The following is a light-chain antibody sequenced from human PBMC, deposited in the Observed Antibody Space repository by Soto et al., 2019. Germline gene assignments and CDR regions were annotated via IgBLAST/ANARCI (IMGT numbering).Light chain of an antibody. Sequence: DIQMTQSPSSLSASVGDRVTITCRASQSISSYLNWYQQKPGKAPKLLIYAASSLQSGVPARFSGSGSWTDFTLTISSLQPEDLANYYCQQSYSTPPTFGQGTKVEIK. J-gene: IGKJ1*01. CDR2: AAS. CDR3: QQSYSTPPT. V-gene: IGKV1-39*01. CDR1: QSISSY.